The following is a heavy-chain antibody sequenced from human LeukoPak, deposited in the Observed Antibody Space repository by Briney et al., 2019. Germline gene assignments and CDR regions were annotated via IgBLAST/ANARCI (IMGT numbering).Heavy chain of an antibody. D-gene: IGHD5-18*01. CDR1: GYTFTSYY. CDR3: ARDSAMVNSDYYYYMDV. V-gene: IGHV1-46*01. CDR2: INPSGGST. Sequence: ASVKVSCKASGYTFTSYYMHWVRQAPGQGLDWMGIINPSGGSTSYAQKFQGRVTMTRDMSTSTVYMELSSLRSEDTAVYYCARDSAMVNSDYYYYMDVWGKGTTVTVSS. J-gene: IGHJ6*03.